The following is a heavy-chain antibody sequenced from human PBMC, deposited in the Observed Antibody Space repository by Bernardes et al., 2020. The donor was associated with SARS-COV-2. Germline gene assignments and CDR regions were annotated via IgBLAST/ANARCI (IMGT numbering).Heavy chain of an antibody. D-gene: IGHD1-26*01. Sequence: RGSLSLSRAASGLIFSSYSSKWVRQAPGKGPEWVSSIRDAGDSTTNADSMKGRFTISRDNAKNLLYLQMNSLRVEDTAVYYCAREIDIPVGGKFRPPDYWGLGTRVTVAS. CDR3: AREIDIPVGGKFRPPDY. CDR2: IRDAGDST. CDR1: GLIFSSYS. J-gene: IGHJ4*02. V-gene: IGHV3-21*06.